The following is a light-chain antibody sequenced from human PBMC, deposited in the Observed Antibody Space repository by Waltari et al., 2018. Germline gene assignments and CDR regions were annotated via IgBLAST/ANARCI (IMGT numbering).Light chain of an antibody. CDR1: QNISNW. Sequence: DTQMTQSPSTLSAYVGDRVTITSRASQNISNWLAWYQQKPGEAPEVLIYDASSLRSGVPSRFSGSGSGTEFTLTISSLQPGDFATYYCQQYHGDSPTFGQGTRVEIK. J-gene: IGKJ1*01. V-gene: IGKV1-5*01. CDR3: QQYHGDSPT. CDR2: DAS.